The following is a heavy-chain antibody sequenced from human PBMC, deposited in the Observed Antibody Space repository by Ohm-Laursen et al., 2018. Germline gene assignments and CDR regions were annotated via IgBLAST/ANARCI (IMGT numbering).Heavy chain of an antibody. CDR3: ARGYCSVSGCYLGGAFDI. D-gene: IGHD2-15*01. CDR1: GFTFSHYW. J-gene: IGHJ3*02. V-gene: IGHV3-74*01. CDR2: ISTDGSTT. Sequence: SLRLSCSASGFTFSHYWMHWVRQAPGKGLVWVSRISTDGSTTTYADSVKGRFTISRDNARNTLYLQMNSLRADDTALYYCARGYCSVSGCYLGGAFDIWGQGTMVSVSS.